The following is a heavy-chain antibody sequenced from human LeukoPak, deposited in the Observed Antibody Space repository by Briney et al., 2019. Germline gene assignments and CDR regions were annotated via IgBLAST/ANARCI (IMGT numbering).Heavy chain of an antibody. Sequence: AGGSLRLSCAASGFTFSNHGMNWVRQAPGKGLEWVSGISPSGDIIYYADSVKGRFTISRDNSKNTLYLEVISLTAEDTAVYYCAKDDAWLRFGEWSQGTLVTVSS. CDR2: ISPSGDII. D-gene: IGHD3-10*01. J-gene: IGHJ4*02. CDR3: AKDDAWLRFGE. CDR1: GFTFSNHG. V-gene: IGHV3-23*01.